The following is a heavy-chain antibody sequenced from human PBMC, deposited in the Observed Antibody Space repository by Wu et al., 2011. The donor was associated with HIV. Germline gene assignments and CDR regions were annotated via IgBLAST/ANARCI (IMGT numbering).Heavy chain of an antibody. V-gene: IGHV1-18*01. J-gene: IGHJ4*02. CDR1: GYTFNNYG. CDR3: ARVVADYASGSYGDK. D-gene: IGHD3-10*01. Sequence: QVQLVQSGAEVKKPGASVKVSCKASGYTFNNYGINWVRQAPGQGLEWMGWISPYNDNTNYAQKFQGRVTMTTDTSTSAAYMELRKVRSDDTAMYYCARVVADYASGSYGDKWGQGTLVTVSS. CDR2: ISPYNDNT.